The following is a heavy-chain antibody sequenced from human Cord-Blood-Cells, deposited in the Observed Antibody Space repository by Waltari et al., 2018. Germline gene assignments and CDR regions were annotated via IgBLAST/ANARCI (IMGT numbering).Heavy chain of an antibody. Sequence: QVQLVQSGAEVKKPGSSVKVSCKASGGTLSSYAISWVRQAPGQGLEWMGGIIPIFGTANYAQKFQGRVTITADESTGTAYMELSSLRSEDTAVYYCAGDGDLYSSSSVDYWGQGTLVTVSS. CDR3: AGDGDLYSSSSVDY. D-gene: IGHD6-6*01. CDR1: GGTLSSYA. J-gene: IGHJ4*02. V-gene: IGHV1-69*01. CDR2: IIPIFGTA.